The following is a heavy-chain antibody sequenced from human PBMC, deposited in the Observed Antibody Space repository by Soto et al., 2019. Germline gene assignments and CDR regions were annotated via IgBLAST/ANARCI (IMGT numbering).Heavy chain of an antibody. CDR1: GFTFSSYA. Sequence: GESLKISCAASGFTFSSYAMHWVRQAPGKGLEWVAVISYDGSNKYYADSVKGRFTISRDNSKNTLYLQMNSLRAEDTAVYYCARDENWVFDYWGQGTLVTVSS. CDR3: ARDENWVFDY. D-gene: IGHD7-27*01. J-gene: IGHJ4*02. CDR2: ISYDGSNK. V-gene: IGHV3-30*04.